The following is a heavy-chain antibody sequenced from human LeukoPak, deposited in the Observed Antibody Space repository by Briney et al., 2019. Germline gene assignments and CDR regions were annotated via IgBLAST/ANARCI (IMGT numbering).Heavy chain of an antibody. Sequence: PGGSLRLSCAASGVTFSYYWMHWVRQAPGKGLVWVSRIDSDGSSTSYAGSVKGRFTISRDNAKSTLYLQMNSLRAEDTALYYCVREGGYDPFENWGQGTLVTVSS. CDR3: VREGGYDPFEN. CDR2: IDSDGSST. CDR1: GVTFSYYW. V-gene: IGHV3-74*01. J-gene: IGHJ4*02. D-gene: IGHD5-12*01.